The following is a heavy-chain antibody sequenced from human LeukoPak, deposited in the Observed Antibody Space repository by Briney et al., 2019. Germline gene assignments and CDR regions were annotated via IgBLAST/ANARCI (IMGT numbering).Heavy chain of an antibody. CDR3: ARVVRYSSGPLTDLLPYYFDS. Sequence: ASVKVSCKASGYTFTSYAMHWVRQAPGQRLEWMGWINAGNGNTKYSQEFQGRVTISRDASASTAYMELSSLRSEDMAVYYCARVVRYSSGPLTDLLPYYFDSWGQGTLVTVSS. CDR2: INAGNGNT. D-gene: IGHD6-19*01. J-gene: IGHJ4*02. CDR1: GYTFTSYA. V-gene: IGHV1-3*03.